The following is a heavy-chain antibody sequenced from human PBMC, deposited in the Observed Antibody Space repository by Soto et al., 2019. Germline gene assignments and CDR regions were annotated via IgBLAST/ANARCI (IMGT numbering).Heavy chain of an antibody. V-gene: IGHV3-21*01. J-gene: IGHJ5*02. Sequence: GGSLRLSCAASGFTFRSFTMNWVRQAPGKGLEWVSTISSNSAYIYYTDALRGRFTISRDNAKNSLHLQMNSLRAENTAVYYCTRDASRDSSARGWFDPWGPGTLVTVSS. D-gene: IGHD6-13*01. CDR3: TRDASRDSSARGWFDP. CDR1: GFTFRSFT. CDR2: ISSNSAYI.